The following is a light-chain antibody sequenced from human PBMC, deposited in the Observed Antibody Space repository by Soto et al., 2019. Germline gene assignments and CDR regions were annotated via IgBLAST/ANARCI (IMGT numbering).Light chain of an antibody. CDR2: DAS. Sequence: EIFLTQSPDTLSLSPGERATLTCRASQSVTIYIAWYQQRPGQAPRLLIYDASNRATGVPARFSGSRSGTDFTLTISDLEPADFGLYYCQQRLNWPPGFGQGTKVEIK. V-gene: IGKV3-11*01. CDR3: QQRLNWPPG. CDR1: QSVTIY. J-gene: IGKJ1*01.